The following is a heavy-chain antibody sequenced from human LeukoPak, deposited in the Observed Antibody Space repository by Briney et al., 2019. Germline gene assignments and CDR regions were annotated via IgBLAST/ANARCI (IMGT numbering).Heavy chain of an antibody. D-gene: IGHD2-2*02. CDR1: GYTFINYQ. CDR3: TRTWWTEACSSSSCFTPDFDY. Sequence: ASVTVSCRTSGYTFINYQIHWVRQAPDQGLEWMGRINSNSGATVFAQKFQGRVTMTRDTSINTVYMELSSLEFDDTAVYYCTRTWWTEACSSSSCFTPDFDYWSQGTPVTVSS. V-gene: IGHV1-2*06. CDR2: INSNSGAT. J-gene: IGHJ4*02.